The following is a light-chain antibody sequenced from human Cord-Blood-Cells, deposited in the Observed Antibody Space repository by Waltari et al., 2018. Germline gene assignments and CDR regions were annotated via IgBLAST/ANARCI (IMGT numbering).Light chain of an antibody. V-gene: IGKV3-11*01. CDR3: QQRSNWPRGLT. Sequence: DIVLTQLPATLSLSPGERATLSCRASQSVSSYLAWYQQKPGQAPRLLIYDASNRATGIPARFSGSGSGTDFTLTISSLEPEDFAVYYCQQRSNWPRGLTFGGGTKVEIK. CDR2: DAS. CDR1: QSVSSY. J-gene: IGKJ4*01.